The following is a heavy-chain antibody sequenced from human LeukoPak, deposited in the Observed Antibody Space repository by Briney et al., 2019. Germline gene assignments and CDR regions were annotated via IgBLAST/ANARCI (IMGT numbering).Heavy chain of an antibody. J-gene: IGHJ5*02. CDR3: ARAGYSYGRFVFDWFDP. CDR1: GFTFSSYA. CDR2: ISYDGSNK. Sequence: GRSLRLSCAASGFTFSSYAMHWVRQAPGKGLEWVAVISYDGSNKYYADFVKGRFTISRDNSKNTLYLQMNSLRAEDTAVYYCARAGYSYGRFVFDWFDPWGQGTLVTVSS. D-gene: IGHD5-18*01. V-gene: IGHV3-30-3*01.